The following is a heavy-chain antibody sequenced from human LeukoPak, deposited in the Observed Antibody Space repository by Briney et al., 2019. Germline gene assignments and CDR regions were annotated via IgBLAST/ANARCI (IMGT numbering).Heavy chain of an antibody. CDR3: ARVHRDGWMATMGFDY. V-gene: IGHV1-46*01. CDR2: INPSGGST. D-gene: IGHD5-24*01. Sequence: ASVKVSCKPSGYTFTSYYMHWVRQAPGQGREWMGIINPSGGSTSYAQKFQGRVTITRDTSTSTVYMVPSSLRSEDTAVYYCARVHRDGWMATMGFDYWGQGTLVTVSS. J-gene: IGHJ4*02. CDR1: GYTFTSYY.